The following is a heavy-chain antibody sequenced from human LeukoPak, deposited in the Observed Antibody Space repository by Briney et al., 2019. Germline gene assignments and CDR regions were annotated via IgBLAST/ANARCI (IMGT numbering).Heavy chain of an antibody. CDR1: GFTFSSYG. CDR2: ISYDGSNK. J-gene: IGHJ4*02. V-gene: IGHV3-30*18. CDR3: AKIGIVGATIDY. D-gene: IGHD1-26*01. Sequence: GGSLRLSCAASGFTFSSYGMHWVRQAPGKGLEWVAVISYDGSNKYYADSVKGRFTIFRDNSKNTLYLQMNSLRAEDTAVYYCAKIGIVGATIDYWGQGTLVTVSS.